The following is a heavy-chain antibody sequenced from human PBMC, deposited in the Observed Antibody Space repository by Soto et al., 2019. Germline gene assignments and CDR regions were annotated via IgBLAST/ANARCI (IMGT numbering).Heavy chain of an antibody. CDR2: ISSSGSTI. CDR3: ARRLTSAWYGDN. V-gene: IGHV3-48*01. CDR1: GFTFNTYS. Sequence: PGGSLRLSCAASGFTFNTYSMNWVRQAPGKGLEWVSYISSSGSTIYYADSVKGRFTVSRDNAKNSLNQLMNSLRAEDKTVYYYARRLTSAWYGDNWGQGTLVTVS. D-gene: IGHD6-19*01. J-gene: IGHJ4*02.